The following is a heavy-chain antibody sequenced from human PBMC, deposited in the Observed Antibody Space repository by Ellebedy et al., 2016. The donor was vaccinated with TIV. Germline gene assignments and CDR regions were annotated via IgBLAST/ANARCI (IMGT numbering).Heavy chain of an antibody. D-gene: IGHD6-13*01. Sequence: GESLKISCKGSGYSFTSYWISWVRQMPGKGLEWRGRSDPSDSYTNYSPSFQGHVTISADKSISTAYLQWSSLKASDTAMYYCARDGYKIAAAGTRWFDPWGQGTLVTVSS. V-gene: IGHV5-10-1*01. CDR2: SDPSDSYT. CDR3: ARDGYKIAAAGTRWFDP. CDR1: GYSFTSYW. J-gene: IGHJ5*02.